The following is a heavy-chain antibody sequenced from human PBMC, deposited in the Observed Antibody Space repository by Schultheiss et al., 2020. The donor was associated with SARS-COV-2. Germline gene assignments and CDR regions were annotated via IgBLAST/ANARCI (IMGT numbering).Heavy chain of an antibody. CDR3: ASVGYCSSTSCYTDWFDP. Sequence: SETLSLTCTVSGGSISSYYWSWIRQPPGKGLEWIGYIYYGGSTNYNPSFKSRVTISADTSKNQLSLKLSSVTAADTAVYYCASVGYCSSTSCYTDWFDPWGQGTLVTVSS. D-gene: IGHD2-2*02. CDR2: IYYGGST. V-gene: IGHV4-59*08. J-gene: IGHJ5*02. CDR1: GGSISSYY.